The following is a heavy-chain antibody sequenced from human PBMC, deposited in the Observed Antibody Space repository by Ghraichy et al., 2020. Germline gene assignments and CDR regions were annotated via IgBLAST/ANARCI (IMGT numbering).Heavy chain of an antibody. Sequence: SETLSLTCAVYGGSFSGYYWSWIRQPPGKGLEWIGEINHSGSTNYNPSLKSRVTISVDTSKNQFSLKLSSVTAADTAVYYCGVRVTTSSYFDYWGQGTLVTVSS. D-gene: IGHD4-17*01. V-gene: IGHV4-34*01. CDR2: INHSGST. CDR3: GVRVTTSSYFDY. CDR1: GGSFSGYY. J-gene: IGHJ4*02.